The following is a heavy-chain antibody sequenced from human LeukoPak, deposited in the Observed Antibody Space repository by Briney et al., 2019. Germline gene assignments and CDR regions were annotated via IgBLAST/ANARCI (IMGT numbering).Heavy chain of an antibody. V-gene: IGHV3-23*01. CDR1: GFTFSTYA. CDR2: ISGSGGDT. D-gene: IGHD6-19*01. J-gene: IGHJ4*02. Sequence: GGSLRLSCAASGFTFSTYAMSWVRQAPGKGLEWVSVISGSGGDTYYADSVKGRFTISRDNAKNSLYLQMNSLRAEDTAVYYCARESRQWLVLGGVDYWGQGTLVTVSS. CDR3: ARESRQWLVLGGVDY.